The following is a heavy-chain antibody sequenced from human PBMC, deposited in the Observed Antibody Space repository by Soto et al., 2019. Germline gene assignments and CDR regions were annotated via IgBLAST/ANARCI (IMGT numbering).Heavy chain of an antibody. D-gene: IGHD2-2*01. V-gene: IGHV3-48*03. CDR3: VIYCSTTLCNGVATRTFDY. CDR1: RFTFSTYE. CDR2: ISSSGYTV. J-gene: IGHJ4*02. Sequence: GGSLRLSCAASRFTFSTYEMNWVRQAPGKGLEWVSYISSSGYTVYYADSVKGRFTISRDNTRNSLYLQMNSLRDEDTALYYCVIYCSTTLCNGVATRTFDYWGQGTLVTVSS.